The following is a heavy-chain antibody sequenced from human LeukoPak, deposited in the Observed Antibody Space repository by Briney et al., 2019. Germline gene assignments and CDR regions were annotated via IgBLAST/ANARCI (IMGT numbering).Heavy chain of an antibody. CDR2: ISGSGDNT. J-gene: IGHJ4*02. Sequence: PSGGSLRLSCAASGFTFSSYAMSWVRQAPGQGLEWVSTISGSGDNTFYADSVKGRFTISRDNSKNTLYLQTNSLGAEDTAMYYCAKDPPSSGTTFDYWGQGTLVTVSS. CDR3: AKDPPSSGTTFDY. CDR1: GFTFSSYA. V-gene: IGHV3-23*01. D-gene: IGHD1-1*01.